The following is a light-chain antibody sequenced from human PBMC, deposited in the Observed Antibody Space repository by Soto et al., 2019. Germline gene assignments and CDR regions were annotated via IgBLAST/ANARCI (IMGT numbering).Light chain of an antibody. J-gene: IGKJ1*01. V-gene: IGKV3-11*01. CDR3: QLRSNWPPTWT. CDR1: QSISNY. CDR2: DAS. Sequence: EIVLTQSPATLSLSPGERATLSCRASQSISNYLAWYQHRPGQAPRLLIYDASTRATGIPARFSGSGSGTDFTLTISSLEPEDLAVYFCQLRSNWPPTWTFGQGTKVDVK.